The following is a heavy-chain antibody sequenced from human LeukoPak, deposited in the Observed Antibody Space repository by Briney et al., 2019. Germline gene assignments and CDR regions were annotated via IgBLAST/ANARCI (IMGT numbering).Heavy chain of an antibody. J-gene: IGHJ3*02. V-gene: IGHV1-2*02. CDR2: INPNSGGT. CDR3: ARPYSSSFDAFDI. CDR1: GYTFTGYY. D-gene: IGHD6-13*01. Sequence: ASVKVSCKASGYTFTGYYMHWVRQAPGQGLVWMGWINPNSGGTNYAQKFQGRVTMTRDTSISTAYMELSRLRSDGTAVYYCARPYSSSFDAFDIWGQGTMVTVSS.